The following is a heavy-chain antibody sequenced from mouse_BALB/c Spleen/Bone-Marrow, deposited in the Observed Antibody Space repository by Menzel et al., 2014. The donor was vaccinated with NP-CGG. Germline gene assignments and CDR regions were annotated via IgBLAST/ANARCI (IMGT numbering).Heavy chain of an antibody. J-gene: IGHJ1*01. CDR1: GFNIKDTY. Sequence: EVQLQQSGAELVKPGASVTLSCTASGFNIKDTYMHWVKQRPEQGLEWIGRIDPANGNTKYDPKIQGKATITADTSSNTDYLQLSSQTSEDTAVYYCASYYYGRYFDDGGAGTTVTVSS. CDR3: ASYYYGRYFDD. V-gene: IGHV14-3*02. CDR2: IDPANGNT. D-gene: IGHD1-1*01.